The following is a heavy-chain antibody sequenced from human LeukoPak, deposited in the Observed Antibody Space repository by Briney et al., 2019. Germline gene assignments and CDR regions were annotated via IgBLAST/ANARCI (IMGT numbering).Heavy chain of an antibody. J-gene: IGHJ4*02. D-gene: IGHD2-15*01. CDR3: AKGWSGYCSGGSCYSGHDY. Sequence: GGSLRLSCAASGFTFSSYAMSWVRQAPGKGLEWVSAISGSGGSTYYADSVKGRFTISRDNSKNTLYLQMNSLRAEDTAVYYCAKGWSGYCSGGSCYSGHDYWGQGTLVTVSS. CDR2: ISGSGGST. V-gene: IGHV3-23*01. CDR1: GFTFSSYA.